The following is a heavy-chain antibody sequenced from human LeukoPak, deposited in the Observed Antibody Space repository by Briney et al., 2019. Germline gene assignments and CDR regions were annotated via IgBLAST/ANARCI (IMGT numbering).Heavy chain of an antibody. J-gene: IGHJ4*02. CDR3: AREKQKYSSGWYCLDY. D-gene: IGHD6-19*01. V-gene: IGHV3-33*08. CDR1: GFTFSVYA. Sequence: PGGSLRLSCAASGFTFSVYAMHWVRQAPGKGLEWVALIWYDGSNKYYADSVKGRFTISRGNSKNTLYLQMNSLRAEDTAVYYCAREKQKYSSGWYCLDYWGQGTLVTVSS. CDR2: IWYDGSNK.